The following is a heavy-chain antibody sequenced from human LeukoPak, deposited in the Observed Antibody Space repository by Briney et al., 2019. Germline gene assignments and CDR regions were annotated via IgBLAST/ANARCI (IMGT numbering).Heavy chain of an antibody. J-gene: IGHJ4*02. CDR2: IWYDGSNK. CDR1: GFTFSSYG. D-gene: IGHD3-3*01. CDR3: AKDPRLWSGYYTGYFDY. Sequence: PGGSLRLSCAASGFTFSSYGMHWVRQAPGKGLEWVAVIWYDGSNKYYADSVKGRFTISRDNSKNTLYLQMNSLRAEDTAVYYCAKDPRLWSGYYTGYFDYWGQGTLVTVSS. V-gene: IGHV3-33*06.